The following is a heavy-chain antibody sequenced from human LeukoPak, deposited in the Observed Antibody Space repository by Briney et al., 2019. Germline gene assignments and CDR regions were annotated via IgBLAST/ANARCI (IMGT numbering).Heavy chain of an antibody. Sequence: GASVKVSCKASGYTFTSYYMHWVRQAPGQGLEWMGIINPSGGSTSYAQKFQGRVTMTRDMSTSTAYMELSSLRSEDTAVYYCASAQKRGYSYGPPDYMDVWGKGTTVTISS. D-gene: IGHD5-18*01. CDR1: GYTFTSYY. V-gene: IGHV1-46*01. CDR3: ASAQKRGYSYGPPDYMDV. CDR2: INPSGGST. J-gene: IGHJ6*03.